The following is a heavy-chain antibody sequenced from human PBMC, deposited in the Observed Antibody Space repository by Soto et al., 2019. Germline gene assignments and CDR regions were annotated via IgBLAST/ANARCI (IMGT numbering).Heavy chain of an antibody. CDR1: GFTFSSYG. V-gene: IGHV3-30*18. D-gene: IGHD6-13*01. J-gene: IGHJ2*01. Sequence: QVQLVESGGGVVQPGRSLRLSCAASGFTFSSYGMHWVRQAPGKGLEWVAVISYDGSNKYYADSVKGRFTISRDNSKNTLYLQMNSLRAEDTAVYYCVNRANIAAAGWYFDLWGRGTLVTVSS. CDR3: VNRANIAAAGWYFDL. CDR2: ISYDGSNK.